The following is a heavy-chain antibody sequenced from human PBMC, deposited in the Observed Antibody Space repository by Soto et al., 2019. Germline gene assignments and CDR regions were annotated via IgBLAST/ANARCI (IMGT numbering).Heavy chain of an antibody. Sequence: PGGSLRLSCAASGFTFSSYAMSWVRQAPGKGLEWVSAISGSGGSTYYADSVKGRFTISRDNSKNTLYLQMNSLRAEDTALYYCAKSRTRSGYYDYWGQGTLVTAPQ. V-gene: IGHV3-23*01. D-gene: IGHD3-22*01. CDR3: AKSRTRSGYYDY. CDR1: GFTFSSYA. CDR2: ISGSGGST. J-gene: IGHJ4*02.